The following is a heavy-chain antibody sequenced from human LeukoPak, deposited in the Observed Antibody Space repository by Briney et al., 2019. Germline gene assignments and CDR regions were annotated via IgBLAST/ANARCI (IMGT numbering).Heavy chain of an antibody. CDR3: AREADTANAFDI. J-gene: IGHJ3*02. CDR2: ISYDGSNK. CDR1: GFTFSSYA. Sequence: GGSLRLSCAASGFTFSSYAMHWVRQAPGKGLEWVAVISYDGSNKYYADSVKGRFTISRHNSKNTLYLQMNSLRAEDTAVYYCAREADTANAFDIWGQGTMVTVSS. V-gene: IGHV3-30*14. D-gene: IGHD5-18*01.